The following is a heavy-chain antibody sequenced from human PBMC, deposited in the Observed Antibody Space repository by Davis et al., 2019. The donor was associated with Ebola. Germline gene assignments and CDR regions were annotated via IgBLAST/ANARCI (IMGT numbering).Heavy chain of an antibody. CDR1: GFTFSRNA. J-gene: IGHJ3*01. V-gene: IGHV3-30*18. Sequence: PGGSLRLSCAASGFTFSRNAMHWVRQAPGKGLEWVAVISYDGSNKYYADSVKGRFTISRDNSKNTLYLQMNSLRAEDTALYYCTKDRSVLVTAAMVRDAFDFWGQGTLVTVSS. CDR3: TKDRSVLVTAAMVRDAFDF. D-gene: IGHD2-2*01. CDR2: ISYDGSNK.